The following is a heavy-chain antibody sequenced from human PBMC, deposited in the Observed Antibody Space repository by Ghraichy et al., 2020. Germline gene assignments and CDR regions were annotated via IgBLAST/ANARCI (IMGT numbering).Heavy chain of an antibody. CDR1: GFTISGYW. V-gene: IGHV3-7*03. Sequence: GGSLRLSCAASGFTISGYWMSWVRQAPGKGLEWVANIKQDGSDKYYVDSVKGRFTISRDNARNSVYLQMNSLRAEDTAVYFCAREREIWGSYYRYLYFDYWGQGTPATVSS. CDR2: IKQDGSDK. J-gene: IGHJ4*02. CDR3: AREREIWGSYYRYLYFDY. D-gene: IGHD3-16*01.